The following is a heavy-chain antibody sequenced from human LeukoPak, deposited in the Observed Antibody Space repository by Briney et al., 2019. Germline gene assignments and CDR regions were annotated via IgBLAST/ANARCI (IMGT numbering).Heavy chain of an antibody. CDR1: GFTFTSYS. V-gene: IGHV3-53*01. J-gene: IGHJ3*02. CDR2: IYSAGAT. Sequence: GGSLRLSCAASGFTFTSYSMNWVRQAPGKGLEWVSSIYSAGATHYAESVKGRFTISRDNSKNTLYLQMNSLRAEDMAVYYCARIEWERLGRAFDIWGQGTMVTVSS. CDR3: ARIEWERLGRAFDI. D-gene: IGHD1-26*01.